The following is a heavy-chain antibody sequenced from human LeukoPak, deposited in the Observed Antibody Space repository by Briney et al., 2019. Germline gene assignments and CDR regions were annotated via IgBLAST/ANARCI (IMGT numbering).Heavy chain of an antibody. Sequence: RSGGSLRLSCAASGFTFDDYDISWVRQAPGKGLEWVSHINWNGNTIGYADSVKGRFTISRDNAKNSLYLQMNSLRAEDTAVYYCARDGTAVAGSLMLYWGQGTLVTVSS. D-gene: IGHD6-19*01. CDR3: ARDGTAVAGSLMLY. V-gene: IGHV3-20*04. CDR2: INWNGNTI. J-gene: IGHJ4*02. CDR1: GFTFDDYD.